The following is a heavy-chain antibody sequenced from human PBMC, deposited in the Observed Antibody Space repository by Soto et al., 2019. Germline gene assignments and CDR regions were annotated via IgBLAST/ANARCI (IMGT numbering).Heavy chain of an antibody. CDR2: IDRSGNT. V-gene: IGHV4-39*01. J-gene: IGHJ4*02. CDR1: GYSITDAFYH. CDR3: ARHAPSFDY. Sequence: QPQLQESGPGLVKPSETRSLTCTVSGYSITDAFYHWGWIRQPPGKGPEWIGDIDRSGNTHYNPALGSRVAIATDTSKNQFSLKLTSVTAADTAVYYCARHAPSFDYWSQGTLVTVSS.